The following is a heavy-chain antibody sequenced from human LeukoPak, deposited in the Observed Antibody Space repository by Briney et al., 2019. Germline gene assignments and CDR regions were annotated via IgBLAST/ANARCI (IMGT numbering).Heavy chain of an antibody. V-gene: IGHV1-69*13. J-gene: IGHJ4*02. CDR3: ARSYSSGWYYNY. D-gene: IGHD6-19*01. CDR2: IIPIFGTA. CDR1: GGTFSSYA. Sequence: SVKVSCKASGGTFSSYAISWVRQAPGQGLEWMGGIIPIFGTANYAQKFQGRVTITADEPTSTAYMELSSLRSEDTAVYYCARSYSSGWYYNYWGQGTLVTVSS.